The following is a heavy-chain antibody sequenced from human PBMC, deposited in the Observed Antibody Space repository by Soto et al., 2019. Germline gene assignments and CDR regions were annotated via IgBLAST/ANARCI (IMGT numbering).Heavy chain of an antibody. D-gene: IGHD3-10*02. Sequence: HPGGSLRLSCAASGFTFSSYAMSWVRQAPGKGLEWVSAISGGGGSTYYADSVKGRFTISRDNSKNTLYLQMNSLRAEDTAVYYCAKDNDRGVINYFDYWGQGTLVTVSS. J-gene: IGHJ4*02. CDR3: AKDNDRGVINYFDY. CDR1: GFTFSSYA. CDR2: ISGGGGST. V-gene: IGHV3-23*01.